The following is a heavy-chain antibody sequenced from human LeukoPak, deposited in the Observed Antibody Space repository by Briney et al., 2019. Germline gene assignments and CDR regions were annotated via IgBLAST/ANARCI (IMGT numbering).Heavy chain of an antibody. Sequence: SGGSLRLSCAASGFTFSSYAMSWVRQAPGKGLEWVSAISGSGGSTYYADSVKGRLTISRDNSKNTLYLQMNSLRAEDTAVYYCAKVSMVAAFYYYYYGMDVWGQGTTVTVSS. D-gene: IGHD4/OR15-4a*01. CDR3: AKVSMVAAFYYYYYGMDV. CDR2: ISGSGGST. J-gene: IGHJ6*02. CDR1: GFTFSSYA. V-gene: IGHV3-23*01.